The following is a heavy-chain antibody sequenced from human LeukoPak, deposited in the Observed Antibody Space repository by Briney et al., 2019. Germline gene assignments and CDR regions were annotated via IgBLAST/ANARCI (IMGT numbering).Heavy chain of an antibody. V-gene: IGHV3-72*01. J-gene: IGHJ4*02. CDR3: AQFAKGG. D-gene: IGHD2-21*01. Sequence: GGSLRLSCAASGFTFSDHYMDWVRQAPGKGLEWVGRIKHKAHSYTTEYAASVKGRFTVSRDDSKSSLYLQMNSLKIEDTAVYYCAQFAKGGWGQGTLVTVSS. CDR2: IKHKAHSYTT. CDR1: GFTFSDHY.